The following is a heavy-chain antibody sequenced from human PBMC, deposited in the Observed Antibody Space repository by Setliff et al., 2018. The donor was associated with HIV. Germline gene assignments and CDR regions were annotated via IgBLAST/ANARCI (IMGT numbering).Heavy chain of an antibody. CDR2: IYYSGST. V-gene: IGHV4-59*01. CDR1: GGSISSYY. Sequence: SETLSLTCTVSGGSISSYYCSWIRQPPGKGLEWIGYIYYSGSTNYNHSLKSRVTISVDTSKNQFSLKLSSVTAAATAVYYCARGDSSGWYKRANYFDYWGQGTLVTVSS. CDR3: ARGDSSGWYKRANYFDY. J-gene: IGHJ4*02. D-gene: IGHD6-19*01.